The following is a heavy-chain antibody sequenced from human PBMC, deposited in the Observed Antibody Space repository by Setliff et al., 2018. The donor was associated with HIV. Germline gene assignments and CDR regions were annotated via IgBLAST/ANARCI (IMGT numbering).Heavy chain of an antibody. Sequence: ASVKVSCKASGYTFTTYYIHWVRQAPGQGLEWMGIINPSSTSTNYAQRFQGRVTMTRDTSTSTVYTELSSLRSEDTAVYYCARDHMSVGAWVGATSRGLFQHWGQGTLVTVSS. D-gene: IGHD1-26*01. CDR1: GYTFTTYY. J-gene: IGHJ1*01. CDR2: INPSSTST. V-gene: IGHV1-46*01. CDR3: ARDHMSVGAWVGATSRGLFQH.